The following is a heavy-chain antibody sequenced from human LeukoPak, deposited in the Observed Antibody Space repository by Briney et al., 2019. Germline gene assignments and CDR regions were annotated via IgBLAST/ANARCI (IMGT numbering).Heavy chain of an antibody. Sequence: ASVKVSCKTSGYTFTGYYMHWVRQAPGQGLEWMGWIYPNTGGTNYAQKFQGRVTMTRDTSISTAYMELSRLTSDDTAVYFCAPSDYHYYFDYWGQGTPVTVSS. J-gene: IGHJ4*02. CDR1: GYTFTGYY. CDR2: IYPNTGGT. D-gene: IGHD4-11*01. CDR3: APSDYHYYFDY. V-gene: IGHV1-2*02.